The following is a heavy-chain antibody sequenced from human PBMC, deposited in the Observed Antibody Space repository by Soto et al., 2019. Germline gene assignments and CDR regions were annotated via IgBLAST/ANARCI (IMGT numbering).Heavy chain of an antibody. Sequence: PGGSLRLSCAASGFTVSSNYMSWVRQAPGKGLEWVSVIYSGGSTYYADSVKGRFTISRDNSKNTLYLQMNSLRAEDTAAYYCAATRPFLDYMDVWGKGTTVTVSS. CDR3: AATRPFLDYMDV. V-gene: IGHV3-66*01. CDR1: GFTVSSNY. D-gene: IGHD2-15*01. J-gene: IGHJ6*03. CDR2: IYSGGST.